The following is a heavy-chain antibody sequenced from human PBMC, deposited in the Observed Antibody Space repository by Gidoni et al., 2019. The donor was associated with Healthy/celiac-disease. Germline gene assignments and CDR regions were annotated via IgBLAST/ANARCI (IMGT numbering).Heavy chain of an antibody. V-gene: IGHV3-33*01. D-gene: IGHD3-3*01. Sequence: QVQLVESGGGVVQPGRSLRLSCAASGFTFSSYGMHWVRQAPGKGLEWVAVRGYDGSNKYYADSVKGRFTISRDNSKNTLYLQMNSLRAEDTAVYYCARVSRMIFGGIDAFDIWGQGTMVTVSS. CDR1: GFTFSSYG. CDR2: RGYDGSNK. J-gene: IGHJ3*02. CDR3: ARVSRMIFGGIDAFDI.